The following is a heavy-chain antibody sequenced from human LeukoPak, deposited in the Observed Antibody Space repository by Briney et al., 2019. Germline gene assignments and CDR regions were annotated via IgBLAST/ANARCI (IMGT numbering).Heavy chain of an antibody. V-gene: IGHV3-74*01. Sequence: GGSLRLSCAASGFTFSSYSMNWVRQAPGKGLVWVSSIKSDGSSTSYADSVKGRFTISRDNSKNTLYLQMNSLRAEDTAVYYCAKNLYYYDSSGPSKYFDYWGQGTLVTVSS. J-gene: IGHJ4*02. CDR3: AKNLYYYDSSGPSKYFDY. CDR2: IKSDGSST. CDR1: GFTFSSYS. D-gene: IGHD3-22*01.